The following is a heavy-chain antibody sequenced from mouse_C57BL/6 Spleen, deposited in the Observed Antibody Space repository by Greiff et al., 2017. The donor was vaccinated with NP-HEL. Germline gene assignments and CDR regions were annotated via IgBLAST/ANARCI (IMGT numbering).Heavy chain of an antibody. D-gene: IGHD1-1*01. CDR1: GYTFTSYW. CDR2: IDPSDSYT. Sequence: QVQLQQPGAELVMPGASVKLSCKASGYTFTSYWMHWVKQRPGQGLEWIGEIDPSDSYTNYNQKFKGKSTLTVDKSSSTAYMQLSSLTSEDSAVYYCARIDGSSYGAMDYWGQGTSVTVSS. J-gene: IGHJ4*01. V-gene: IGHV1-69*01. CDR3: ARIDGSSYGAMDY.